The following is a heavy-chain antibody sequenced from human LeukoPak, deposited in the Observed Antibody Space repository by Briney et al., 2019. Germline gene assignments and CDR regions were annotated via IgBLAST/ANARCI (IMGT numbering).Heavy chain of an antibody. V-gene: IGHV4-59*08. Sequence: GSLRLSCAASGFTFSSYAMSWVRQAPGKGLEWIGYIYYSGSTNYNPSLKSRVTISVDTSKNQFSLKLSSVTAADTAVYYCARARLLWFGRSVTFDYWGQGTLVTVSS. CDR2: IYYSGST. CDR3: ARARLLWFGRSVTFDY. CDR1: GFTFSSYA. J-gene: IGHJ4*02. D-gene: IGHD3-10*01.